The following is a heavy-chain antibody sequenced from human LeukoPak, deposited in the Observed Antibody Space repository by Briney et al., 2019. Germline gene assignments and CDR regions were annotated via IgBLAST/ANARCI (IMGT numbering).Heavy chain of an antibody. CDR3: ARGHYGLDY. D-gene: IGHD3-16*01. V-gene: IGHV3-11*01. CDR2: IWNGGTTI. Sequence: GGSLRLSCAASGFTFSDHYISWIRQAPGKGLEWVSYIWNGGTTIYYADSVKGRFTISRDNAKNSVYLQMDSLRVEDTAVYYCARGHYGLDYWGQGTMVTVSS. J-gene: IGHJ4*02. CDR1: GFTFSDHY.